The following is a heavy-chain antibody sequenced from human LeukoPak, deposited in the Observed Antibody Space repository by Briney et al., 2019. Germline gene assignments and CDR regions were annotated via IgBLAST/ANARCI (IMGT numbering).Heavy chain of an antibody. CDR3: ARGPYSTTSYNWFDP. CDR1: GYTFNTYG. J-gene: IGHJ5*02. Sequence: ASVKVSCKASGYTFNTYGIIWVRLAPGHGLEWMGWISSYNSNADSAQKFQGRVTMTTDTSTNTAYLELRSLTSDDTAMYYCARGPYSTTSYNWFDPWGQGTLASVSP. V-gene: IGHV1-18*01. CDR2: ISSYNSNA. D-gene: IGHD2-2*01.